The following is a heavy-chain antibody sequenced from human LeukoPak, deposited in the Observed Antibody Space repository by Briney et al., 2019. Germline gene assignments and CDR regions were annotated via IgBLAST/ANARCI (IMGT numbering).Heavy chain of an antibody. J-gene: IGHJ3*02. CDR3: ARDSPVVRSGYSYYAYEI. Sequence: SVKVSCKGSGGTFSSYAISWVRQAPGQGLEWMGGIIPIFGTPNYAQKFQGRVTIPTDESTSTAYMELSSLRSEDTAVYYCARDSPVVRSGYSYYAYEIWGQGTMVTVSS. CDR2: IIPIFGTP. V-gene: IGHV1-69*05. D-gene: IGHD5-24*01. CDR1: GGTFSSYA.